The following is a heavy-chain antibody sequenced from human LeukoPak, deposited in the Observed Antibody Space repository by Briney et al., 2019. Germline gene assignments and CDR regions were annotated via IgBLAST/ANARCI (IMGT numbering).Heavy chain of an antibody. Sequence: SETLSLTCAVYGGSFSGHYWSWIRQPPGKGLEWIGEINHSGSTNYNPSLKSRLTISVDTSKNQFSLKLSSVTAADTAVYYCARGLRQYVPAAGYWGQGTLVTVSS. CDR3: ARGLRQYVPAAGY. V-gene: IGHV4-34*01. D-gene: IGHD6-13*01. CDR2: INHSGST. CDR1: GGSFSGHY. J-gene: IGHJ4*02.